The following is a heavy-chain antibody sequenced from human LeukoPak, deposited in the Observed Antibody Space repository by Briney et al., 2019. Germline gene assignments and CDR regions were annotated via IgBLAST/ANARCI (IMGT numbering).Heavy chain of an antibody. V-gene: IGHV1-69*01. CDR3: ARAIHGQYSGYYPTTQKYYFDY. D-gene: IGHD3-22*01. CDR2: IIPIFGTA. J-gene: IGHJ4*02. CDR1: GGTFSSYA. Sequence: GSSVKVFCKASGGTFSSYAISWVRQAPGQGLEWMGGIIPIFGTANYAQKFQGRVTITADESTSTAYMELSSLRSEDTAVYYCARAIHGQYSGYYPTTQKYYFDYWGQGTLVTVSS.